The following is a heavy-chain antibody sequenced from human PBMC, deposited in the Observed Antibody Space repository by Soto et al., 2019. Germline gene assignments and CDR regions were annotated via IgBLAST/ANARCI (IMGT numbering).Heavy chain of an antibody. CDR2: IFSSGST. J-gene: IGHJ4*02. V-gene: IGHV4-4*07. CDR3: AREGSYSAYNFAHGIQLWSFDF. CDR1: GGSINTFY. D-gene: IGHD5-12*01. Sequence: SETLSLTCTVSGGSINTFYWSWVRQPAGKGLEWIGRIFSSGSTSFNPSLESRVTMSVDTSKNHFSLNLSSVTAADMAVYYCAREGSYSAYNFAHGIQLWSFDFWGQGALVTVS.